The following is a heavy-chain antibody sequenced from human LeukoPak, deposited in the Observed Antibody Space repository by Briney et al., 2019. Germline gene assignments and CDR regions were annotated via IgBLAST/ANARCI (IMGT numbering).Heavy chain of an antibody. CDR3: SKKGQNGDYGKPD. CDR1: GFTFTTYA. J-gene: IGHJ4*02. CDR2: ISGSGYST. V-gene: IGHV3-23*01. D-gene: IGHD4-17*01. Sequence: GGSLRLSCAASGFTFTTYAMSWVRQAPGKGLEWVSTISGSGYSTYYADSVKGRFIISGDNSKNTLYLQMNSLRAEGTAVYYCSKKGQNGDYGKPDWGQGTLVTVSS.